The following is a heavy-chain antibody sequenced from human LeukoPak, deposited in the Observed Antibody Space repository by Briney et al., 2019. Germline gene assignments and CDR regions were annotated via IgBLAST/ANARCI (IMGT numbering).Heavy chain of an antibody. CDR2: IYYSGST. CDR3: ARDNKAVGQSLDY. V-gene: IGHV4-59*01. D-gene: IGHD2/OR15-2a*01. J-gene: IGHJ4*02. Sequence: KPSETLSLTCTVSGGSISSYYWSWIRQPPGKGLEWIGYIYYSGSTNYNPSLKSRVTISVDTSKSQFSLKLSSVTAADTAVYYCARDNKAVGQSLDYWGQGTLVTVSS. CDR1: GGSISSYY.